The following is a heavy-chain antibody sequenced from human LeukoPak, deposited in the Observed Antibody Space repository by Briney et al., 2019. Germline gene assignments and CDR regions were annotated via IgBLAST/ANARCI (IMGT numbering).Heavy chain of an antibody. Sequence: ASVKVSCKASGYTFTSYDINWVRQATGQGLEWMGWMNPNSGNTGYAQKFQGRVTMTRNTSISTAYMELSSLRSGDTAVYYCARAMVRGVIIPGYWGQGTLVTVSS. CDR1: GYTFTSYD. D-gene: IGHD3-10*01. CDR2: MNPNSGNT. V-gene: IGHV1-8*01. J-gene: IGHJ4*02. CDR3: ARAMVRGVIIPGY.